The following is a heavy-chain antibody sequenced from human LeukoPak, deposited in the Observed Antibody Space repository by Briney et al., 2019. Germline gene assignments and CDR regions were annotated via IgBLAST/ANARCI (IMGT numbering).Heavy chain of an antibody. D-gene: IGHD6-19*01. CDR2: FDPEDGET. V-gene: IGHV1-24*01. Sequence: ASVKVSCKVSGYTLTELSMHWVRQAPGKGLEWMGGFDPEDGETIYAQKFQGRVTMTEDTSTDTAYMELSSLRSEDTAVYYCATALFRSGCPFAPWGREPLVPVP. CDR3: ATALFRSGCPFAP. CDR1: GYTLTELS. J-gene: IGHJ5*02.